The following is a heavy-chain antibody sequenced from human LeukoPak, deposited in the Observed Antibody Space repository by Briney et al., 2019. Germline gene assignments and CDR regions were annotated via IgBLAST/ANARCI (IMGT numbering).Heavy chain of an antibody. V-gene: IGHV3-7*01. Sequence: SGGSLRLSCAASGFTFSSYWMSWVRQAPGKGLEWVANIKQDGSEKDYVDSVKGRFTISRDNAKNSLYLQMNSLRAEDTAVYYCARDGHRSSSPFDYWGQGTLVTVSS. D-gene: IGHD6-6*01. CDR3: ARDGHRSSSPFDY. CDR1: GFTFSSYW. CDR2: IKQDGSEK. J-gene: IGHJ4*02.